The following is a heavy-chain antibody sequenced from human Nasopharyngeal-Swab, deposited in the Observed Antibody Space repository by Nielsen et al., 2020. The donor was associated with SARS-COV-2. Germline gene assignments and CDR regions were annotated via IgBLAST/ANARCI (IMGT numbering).Heavy chain of an antibody. Sequence: GESLKISCAASGFTFSSYWMSWVRQAPGKGLEWVSEISGGGGDTYYAVSVKGRFTISRDNSKSTLYLQMNSLRAEDTALYYCAKDQYSSSSVDYYYGMDVWGQGTTVTVSS. CDR3: AKDQYSSSSVDYYYGMDV. V-gene: IGHV3-23*01. CDR2: ISGGGGDT. CDR1: GFTFSSYW. D-gene: IGHD6-6*01. J-gene: IGHJ6*02.